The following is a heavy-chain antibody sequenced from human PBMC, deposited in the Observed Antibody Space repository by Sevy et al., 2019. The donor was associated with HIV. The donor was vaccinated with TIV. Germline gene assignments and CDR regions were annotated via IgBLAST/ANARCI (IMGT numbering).Heavy chain of an antibody. D-gene: IGHD3-22*01. CDR2: IFRSGDVT. Sequence: GGSLRLSCTASAFTFSSYAMNWVRQAPGKGLEWVSTIFRSGDVTYYADSVKGRFTISRDNSRNTLYLQMNSLRAEDTAVYYCAGARYDTSGSFDAFDIWGQRTMVTVSS. CDR3: AGARYDTSGSFDAFDI. J-gene: IGHJ3*02. CDR1: AFTFSSYA. V-gene: IGHV3-23*01.